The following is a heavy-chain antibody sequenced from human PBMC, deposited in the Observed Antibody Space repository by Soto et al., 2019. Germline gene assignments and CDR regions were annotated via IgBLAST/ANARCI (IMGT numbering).Heavy chain of an antibody. V-gene: IGHV1-18*01. CDR3: ARELVNYDILTGLIGRWYYGMDV. J-gene: IGHJ6*02. Sequence: GASVKVSCKASGYTFTSYGISWVRQAPGQGLEWMGWISAYNGNTNYAQKLQGRVTMTTDTSTSTAYMELRSLRSDDTAVYYCARELVNYDILTGLIGRWYYGMDVWGQGTTVTVSS. D-gene: IGHD3-9*01. CDR2: ISAYNGNT. CDR1: GYTFTSYG.